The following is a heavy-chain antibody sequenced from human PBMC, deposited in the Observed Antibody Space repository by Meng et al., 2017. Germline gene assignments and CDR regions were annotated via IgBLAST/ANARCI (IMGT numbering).Heavy chain of an antibody. CDR1: GGSSSGYY. V-gene: IGHV4-34*01. CDR3: ARELSTMIVPGGWFDP. CDR2: INHSGST. J-gene: IGHJ5*02. D-gene: IGHD3-22*01. Sequence: SETLSLTCAVYGGSSSGYYWSWIRQPPGKGLEWIGEINHSGSTNYNPSLKSRVTISVDTSKNQFSMKLSSVTAADTAVYYCARELSTMIVPGGWFDPWGQGTLVTVSS.